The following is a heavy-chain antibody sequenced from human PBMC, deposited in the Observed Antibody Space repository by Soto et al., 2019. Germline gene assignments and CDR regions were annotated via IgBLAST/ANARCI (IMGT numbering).Heavy chain of an antibody. V-gene: IGHV4-30-4*01. Sequence: SETLSLTCTVSGGSIFTGGSINYGDYYWSWIRQSPGKGPEWIGSVYYSGNTYYNTLLQSRLTISVDTSKNQFSLQLSSVTAADTAVYYCARTTYYYDSSGYFGTLSQTYFDYWGQGTLVTVSS. J-gene: IGHJ4*02. CDR1: GGSIFTGGSINYGDYY. D-gene: IGHD3-22*01. CDR3: ARTTYYYDSSGYFGTLSQTYFDY. CDR2: VYYSGNT.